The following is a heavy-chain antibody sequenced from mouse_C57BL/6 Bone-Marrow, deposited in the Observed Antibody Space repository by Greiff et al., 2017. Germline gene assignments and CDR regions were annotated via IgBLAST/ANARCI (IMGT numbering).Heavy chain of an antibody. CDR2: IRFNSDNYAT. V-gene: IGHV6-3*01. D-gene: IGHD1-1*01. J-gene: IGHJ3*01. Sequence: EVQLMESGGGLVQPGGSMKLSCVASGFTFSNYCMNWVRQSPEKGLEWVAQIRFNSDNYATHYAEAVKGRFTISRDDSKRSVYLKMNNLRAEDTGIYYCTEDTRAYWGQGTLVTVSA. CDR3: TEDTRAY. CDR1: GFTFSNYC.